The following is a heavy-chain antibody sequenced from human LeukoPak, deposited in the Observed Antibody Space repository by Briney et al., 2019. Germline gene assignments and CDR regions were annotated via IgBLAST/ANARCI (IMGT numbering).Heavy chain of an antibody. Sequence: GASVKVSCKTSGYTSTTYGISWVRQAPGQGLEWMGWISPYNANTNYAQKLQGRVTMTTVTSTSTAYMELRSLRSDDTAVYYCARDLGYHLLTNYYYYGMDVWGQGTTVTVSS. CDR3: ARDLGYHLLTNYYYYGMDV. CDR2: ISPYNANT. D-gene: IGHD2-2*01. J-gene: IGHJ6*02. V-gene: IGHV1-18*01. CDR1: GYTSTTYG.